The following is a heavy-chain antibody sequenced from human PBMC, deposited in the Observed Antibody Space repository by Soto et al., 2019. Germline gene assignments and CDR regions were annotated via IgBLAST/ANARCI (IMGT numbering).Heavy chain of an antibody. CDR3: AVNYCDSSGSSP. V-gene: IGHV3-72*01. CDR1: GFTFSDHY. J-gene: IGHJ5*02. D-gene: IGHD3-22*01. Sequence: LRLSCAASGFTFSDHYMDWVRQAPGKGLEWVGRSRNRASSYTTEYAASVKGRFTISRDDSKNSLYLQMNSLKTEDTAVYYCAVNYCDSSGSSPWGQGTLVTVSS. CDR2: SRNRASSYTT.